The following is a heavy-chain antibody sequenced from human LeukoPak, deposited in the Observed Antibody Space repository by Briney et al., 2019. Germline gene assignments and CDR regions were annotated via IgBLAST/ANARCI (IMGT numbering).Heavy chain of an antibody. D-gene: IGHD5-12*01. CDR1: GGSISSSSYY. Sequence: PSETLSLTCTVSGGSISSSSYYWGWIRQPPGKGLEWIGSIYYSGSTYYNPSLKSRVTISVDTSKNQFSLKLSSVTAADTAVYYCARRHTLRSVDYWGQGTLVTVSS. V-gene: IGHV4-39*01. CDR3: ARRHTLRSVDY. CDR2: IYYSGST. J-gene: IGHJ4*02.